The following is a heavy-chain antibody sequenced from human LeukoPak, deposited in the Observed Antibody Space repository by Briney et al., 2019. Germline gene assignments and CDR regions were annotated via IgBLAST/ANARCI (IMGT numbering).Heavy chain of an antibody. CDR2: ICYSGST. J-gene: IGHJ3*02. V-gene: IGHV4-59*08. D-gene: IGHD3-22*01. CDR1: GGSISSYD. CDR3: ARRNRFDSSGYDDAFDI. Sequence: SETLSLTCTVSGGSISSYDWSWIRQPPGKGLEWVGNICYSGSTNYNPSFKSRVTISVDTSKNQFSLKLSSVTAADTAVYYCARRNRFDSSGYDDAFDIWGQGTMVTVSS.